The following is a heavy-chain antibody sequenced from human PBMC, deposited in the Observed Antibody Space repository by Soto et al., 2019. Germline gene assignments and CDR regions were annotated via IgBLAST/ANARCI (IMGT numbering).Heavy chain of an antibody. Sequence: ASVKVSCKASGYTFTSYYMHWVRQAPGQGLEWMGIIKPSGDSTSYAQKLQGRVTLTRDTSTSTFYMELRSLRFEDTALFYCAPKRGGAAGPLPGFDYWGQGTLVTVSS. CDR3: APKRGGAAGPLPGFDY. D-gene: IGHD6-13*01. CDR1: GYTFTSYY. CDR2: IKPSGDST. J-gene: IGHJ4*02. V-gene: IGHV1-46*01.